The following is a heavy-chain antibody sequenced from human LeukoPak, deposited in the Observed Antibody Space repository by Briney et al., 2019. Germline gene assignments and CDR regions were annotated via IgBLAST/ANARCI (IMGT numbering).Heavy chain of an antibody. CDR3: AKDLGYYRADY. J-gene: IGHJ4*02. CDR2: IKGAGSDN. CDR1: GFTFSSYW. D-gene: IGHD1-26*01. V-gene: IGHV3-7*04. Sequence: TGGSLRLSCAASGFTFSSYWMSWVRQAPGKGVEWVANIKGAGSDNHYVASVRGRFTISRDNAKNSLYLQINSLRAEDTAVYYCAKDLGYYRADYWGQGTLVTVSS.